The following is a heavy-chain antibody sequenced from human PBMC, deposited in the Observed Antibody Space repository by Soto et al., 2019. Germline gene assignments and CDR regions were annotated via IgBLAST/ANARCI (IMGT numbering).Heavy chain of an antibody. Sequence: QVQLQESGPGLVKPSETLSLTCTVSGGSISSYYWSWIRQPPGKGLEWIGYIYYSGSTNYNPSLKIRVTISVDTSKNQFSLKLSSVTAADTAVYYCARGDCSSTSCYGGNFYYYGMDIWGQGTTVTVSS. CDR2: IYYSGST. D-gene: IGHD2-2*01. V-gene: IGHV4-59*08. J-gene: IGHJ6*02. CDR3: ARGDCSSTSCYGGNFYYYGMDI. CDR1: GGSISSYY.